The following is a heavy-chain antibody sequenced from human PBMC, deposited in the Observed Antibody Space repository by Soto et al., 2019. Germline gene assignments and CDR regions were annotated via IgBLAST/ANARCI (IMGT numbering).Heavy chain of an antibody. CDR3: ARDLGGSYYVPVDY. J-gene: IGHJ4*02. Sequence: QVQLVQSGAEVKKPGASVKVSCKASGYTLTSYGISWVRQAPGQGLEWMGWISAYNGNKKYAQKLHGRVTMTTDTSTSTAYMELRSLRSDDTAVYYCARDLGGSYYVPVDYWGQGTVVTVSS. D-gene: IGHD1-26*01. V-gene: IGHV1-18*01. CDR1: GYTLTSYG. CDR2: ISAYNGNK.